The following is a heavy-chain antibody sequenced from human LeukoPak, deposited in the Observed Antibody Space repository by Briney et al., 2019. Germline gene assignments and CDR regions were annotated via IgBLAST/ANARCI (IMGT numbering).Heavy chain of an antibody. CDR3: ARNDYSNYVGYWYFDL. CDR2: INPNSGGT. Sequence: ASVKVSCKASGYTFTDYYMHWVRQAPGQGLEWMGWINPNSGGTNYAQKFQGRVTMTRDTSISTAYMELSRLRSDGTAVYYCARNDYSNYVGYWYFDLWGRGTLVTVSS. D-gene: IGHD4-11*01. CDR1: GYTFTDYY. V-gene: IGHV1-2*02. J-gene: IGHJ2*01.